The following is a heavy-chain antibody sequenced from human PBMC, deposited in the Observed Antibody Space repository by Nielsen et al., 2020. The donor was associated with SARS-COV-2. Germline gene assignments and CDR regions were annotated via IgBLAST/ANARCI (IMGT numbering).Heavy chain of an antibody. Sequence: GGSLRLSCAASGFSVRTNYMSWVRQGPEKGLEWLSVIYNVDSSEYADSVKGRFTISRDDSKNSVYLQMNSLRVEDTATYYCARDLSDGYNRPFDYWGQGTLVTVSS. CDR3: ARDLSDGYNRPFDY. D-gene: IGHD5-24*01. CDR2: IYNVDSS. J-gene: IGHJ4*02. V-gene: IGHV3-53*01. CDR1: GFSVRTNY.